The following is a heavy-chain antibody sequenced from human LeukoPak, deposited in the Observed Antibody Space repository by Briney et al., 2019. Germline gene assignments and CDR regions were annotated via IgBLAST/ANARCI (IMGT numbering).Heavy chain of an antibody. V-gene: IGHV3-53*04. D-gene: IGHD6-19*01. J-gene: IGHJ4*02. CDR3: ASNIAVAAELCAH. Sequence: GGSLRLSCAASGFTVSSNYMSWVRQAPGKGLEWVSVIYSGGSTYYADSVKGRFTISRHNSKNTLYLQMNSLRAEDTAVYYCASNIAVAAELCAHWGQGTLVTVSS. CDR2: IYSGGST. CDR1: GFTVSSNY.